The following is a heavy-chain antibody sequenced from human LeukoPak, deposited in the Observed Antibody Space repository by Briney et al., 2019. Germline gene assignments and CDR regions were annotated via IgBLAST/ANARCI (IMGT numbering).Heavy chain of an antibody. V-gene: IGHV3-30*18. D-gene: IGHD3-22*01. J-gene: IGHJ4*02. CDR2: ISYDGSNK. Sequence: PGGSLRLSCAASGFTFCSSGMRRVRQAPGKGLEWVAVISYDGSNKYYADSVKGRFTISRDNSKNTLYLQKNSARAVGTAVYYFAKSQRSYDRSGYYYDYWGEGNLVTVSS. CDR3: AKSQRSYDRSGYYYDY. CDR1: GFTFCSSG.